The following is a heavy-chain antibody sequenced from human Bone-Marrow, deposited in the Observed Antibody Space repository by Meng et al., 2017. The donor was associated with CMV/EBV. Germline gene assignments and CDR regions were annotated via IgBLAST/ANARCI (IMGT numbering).Heavy chain of an antibody. V-gene: IGHV4-59*01. CDR3: ARRTTNYYWYFDL. CDR1: GGSISSYY. J-gene: IGHJ2*01. D-gene: IGHD1-1*01. CDR2: ISYSGST. Sequence: SETLSLTCTVSGGSISSYYWSWIRQPPGKVLGWIGYISYSGSTNYNPSLKSRVTISVDTSKNQFSLKLSSVTAADTAVYYCARRTTNYYWYFDLWGRGTLVTVSS.